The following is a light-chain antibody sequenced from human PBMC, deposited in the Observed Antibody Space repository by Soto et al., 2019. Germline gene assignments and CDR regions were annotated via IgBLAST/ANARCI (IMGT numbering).Light chain of an antibody. CDR3: QQYGTSPLT. CDR2: GAS. Sequence: EIVLTQSPGTLSLSPGARVTLSCRASQSVSSSYLAWYQQKPGQAPRLLIYGASNRATGIPDRFSGSGSGTDFTLTISRLEPEDFAVYYCQQYGTSPLTFGGGTKVEIK. CDR1: QSVSSSY. V-gene: IGKV3-20*01. J-gene: IGKJ4*01.